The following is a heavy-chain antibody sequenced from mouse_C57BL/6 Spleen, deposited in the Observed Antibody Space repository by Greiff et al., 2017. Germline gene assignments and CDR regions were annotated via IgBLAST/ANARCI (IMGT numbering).Heavy chain of an antibody. CDR3: ASAAYYDGDPFAY. D-gene: IGHD2-3*01. J-gene: IGHJ3*01. CDR2: IWGVGST. CDR1: GFSLTSYG. Sequence: QVQLKESGPGLVAPSQSLSITCTVSGFSLTSYGVDWVRQSPGKGLEWLGVIWGVGSTNYNSALKSRLSISKDNSKSQVLLKMNSLQTDDTAIYYCASAAYYDGDPFAYWGQGTLVTVSA. V-gene: IGHV2-6*01.